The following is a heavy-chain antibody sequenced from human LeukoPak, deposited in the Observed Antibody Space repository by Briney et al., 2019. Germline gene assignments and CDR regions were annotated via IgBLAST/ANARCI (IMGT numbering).Heavy chain of an antibody. CDR3: AKGVSSSWYFPHYYGMDV. J-gene: IGHJ6*02. Sequence: TSETLSLTCTVSGGSISSYYWSWIRQPPGKGLEWIVYIYYSGSTNYNPSLKSRVTMSVDTSKNQFSLKLSSVTAADTAVYYCAKGVSSSWYFPHYYGMDVWGQGTTVTVSS. CDR2: IYYSGST. V-gene: IGHV4-59*12. CDR1: GGSISSYY. D-gene: IGHD6-13*01.